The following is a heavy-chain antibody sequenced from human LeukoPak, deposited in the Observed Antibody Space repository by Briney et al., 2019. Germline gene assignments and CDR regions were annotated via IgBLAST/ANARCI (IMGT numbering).Heavy chain of an antibody. CDR1: GDSVSSNSAA. J-gene: IGHJ6*02. Sequence: QTLSLTCAISGDSVSSNSAAWNWIRQSPSRGLEWLGRTYYRSKWYNDYAVSVKSRITINPDTSKNQFSLQLNSVTPEDTAVYYCARGGPSTYCSSTSCYMMQYYYYYGMDVWGQGTTVTVSS. CDR2: TYYRSKWYN. V-gene: IGHV6-1*01. CDR3: ARGGPSTYCSSTSCYMMQYYYYYGMDV. D-gene: IGHD2-2*02.